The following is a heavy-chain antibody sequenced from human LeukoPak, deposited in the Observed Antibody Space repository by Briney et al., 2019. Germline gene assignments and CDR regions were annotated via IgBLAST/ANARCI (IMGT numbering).Heavy chain of an antibody. CDR1: GQSLTGYF. CDR2: IDPNTGDT. V-gene: IGHV1-2*06. Sequence: ASVKVSCKASGQSLTGYFIHWVRQAPGQGLEWVGRIDPNTGDTIYAQNFQGRVTVTSATSISTAYMELSRLTSDDTAVYFCARLGLHGSGTYYFFDYWGQGTLVTVSS. D-gene: IGHD3-10*01. CDR3: ARLGLHGSGTYYFFDY. J-gene: IGHJ4*02.